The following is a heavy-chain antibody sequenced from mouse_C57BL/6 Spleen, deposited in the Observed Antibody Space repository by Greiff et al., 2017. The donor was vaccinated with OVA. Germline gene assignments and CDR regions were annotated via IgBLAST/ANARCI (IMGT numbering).Heavy chain of an antibody. CDR2: ISDGGSYT. J-gene: IGHJ1*03. CDR1: GFTFSSYA. D-gene: IGHD2-4*01. V-gene: IGHV5-4*03. CDR3: ARAARLYWYFDV. Sequence: EVKVVESGGGLVKPGGSLKLSCAASGFTFSSYAMSWVRQTPEKRLEWVATISDGGSYTYYPDNVKGRFTISRDNAKNNLYLQMSHLKSEDTAMYYCARAARLYWYFDVWGTGTTVTVSS.